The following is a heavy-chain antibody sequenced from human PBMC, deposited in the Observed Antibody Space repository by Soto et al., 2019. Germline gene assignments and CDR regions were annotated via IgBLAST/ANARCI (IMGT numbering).Heavy chain of an antibody. J-gene: IGHJ4*02. V-gene: IGHV4-39*01. CDR1: GDSITTNVCY. Sequence: SETLSLTCSVSGDSITTNVCYWGWIRQPPGKGLQWIGNVYSTGSTFSHPSLTSRVFISVDTSKNKFSLRLTSVTAADTAVYYCARSHYTYGLLIDYWGPGIMVTV. CDR3: ARSHYTYGLLIDY. D-gene: IGHD2-8*01. CDR2: VYSTGST.